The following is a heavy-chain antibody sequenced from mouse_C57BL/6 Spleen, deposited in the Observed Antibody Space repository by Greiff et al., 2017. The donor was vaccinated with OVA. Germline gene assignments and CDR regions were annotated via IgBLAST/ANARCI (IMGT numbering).Heavy chain of an antibody. D-gene: IGHD2-2*01. CDR3: ARGLDYFDY. Sequence: QVQLKESGPELVKPGASVKISCKASGYAFSSSCMNWVKQRPGQGLEWIGRIYPGDGDTNYNGKFKGKATLTADKSSSTAYMQLSSLTSEDSAVYFCARGLDYFDYWGQGTTLTVSS. J-gene: IGHJ2*01. V-gene: IGHV1-82*01. CDR1: GYAFSSSC. CDR2: IYPGDGDT.